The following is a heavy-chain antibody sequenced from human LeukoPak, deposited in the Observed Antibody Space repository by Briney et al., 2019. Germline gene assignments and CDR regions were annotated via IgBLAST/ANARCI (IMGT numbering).Heavy chain of an antibody. J-gene: IGHJ4*02. CDR1: GFTFSSYA. CDR2: ISYDGSNK. CDR3: ARDRSATTVTTFGY. V-gene: IGHV3-30-3*01. Sequence: GRSLRLSCAASGFTFSSYAMHWVRQAPGKGLEWVAVISYDGSNKYYADSVKGRFTISRDNSKNTLYLQMNSLRAEDTAVYYCARDRSATTVTTFGYWGQGTLVTVSS. D-gene: IGHD4-17*01.